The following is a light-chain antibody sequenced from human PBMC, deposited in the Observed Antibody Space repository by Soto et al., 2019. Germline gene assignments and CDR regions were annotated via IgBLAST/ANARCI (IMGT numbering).Light chain of an antibody. CDR1: QSVSTN. CDR2: RAS. Sequence: EKVMTQSPVTLSMSPGERATLSCRASQSVSTNLDWYHQKPGQAPRLLIYRASTRATGVPARFSGSGSGTEFTLTISSLQPEDFAIYYCQQYDAWPYTFGQGTKLEI. V-gene: IGKV3-15*01. J-gene: IGKJ2*01. CDR3: QQYDAWPYT.